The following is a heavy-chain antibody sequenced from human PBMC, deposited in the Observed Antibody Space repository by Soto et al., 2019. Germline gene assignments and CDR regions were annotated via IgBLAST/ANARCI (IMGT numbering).Heavy chain of an antibody. V-gene: IGHV1-69*02. J-gene: IGHJ6*03. CDR1: GGTFSSYT. Sequence: GASVKVSCKASGGTFSSYTISWVRQAPGQGLEWMGRIIPILGIANYAQKFQGRVTITADKSTSTAYMELSSLRSEDTAVYYCARMGGGHRFPDYYSSMAVWGKGTPVPVSS. D-gene: IGHD3-16*01. CDR3: ARMGGGHRFPDYYSSMAV. CDR2: IIPILGIA.